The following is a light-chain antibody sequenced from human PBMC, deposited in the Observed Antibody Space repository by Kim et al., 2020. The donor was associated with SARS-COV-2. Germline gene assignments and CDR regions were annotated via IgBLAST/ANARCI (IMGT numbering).Light chain of an antibody. Sequence: LSPGERATLSCRASQSVGDYLAWYQQKPGQAPRLLVYTASSRATGIPDRFSGSGSGTDFTLTISRLGPEDFAVYYCQQYRSSPRTFGQGTKVEIK. CDR2: TAS. CDR1: QSVGDY. V-gene: IGKV3-20*01. J-gene: IGKJ1*01. CDR3: QQYRSSPRT.